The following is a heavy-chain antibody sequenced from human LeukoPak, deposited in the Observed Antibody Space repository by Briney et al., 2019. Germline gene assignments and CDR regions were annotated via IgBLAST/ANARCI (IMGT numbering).Heavy chain of an antibody. CDR1: GFIFSNYA. CDR3: AKQPYQYVSGSPSWLDP. V-gene: IGHV3-23*01. CDR2: IGGSSGKT. J-gene: IGHJ5*02. D-gene: IGHD3-10*01. Sequence: GGSLRLSCAASGFIFSNYAMTWVRQAPGKGLEWVSGIGGSSGKTFYADSVKGRFTISRDNSKNTLYLQMNTLRAEDTAVYFCAKQPYQYVSGSPSWLDPWGQGTLVTVSS.